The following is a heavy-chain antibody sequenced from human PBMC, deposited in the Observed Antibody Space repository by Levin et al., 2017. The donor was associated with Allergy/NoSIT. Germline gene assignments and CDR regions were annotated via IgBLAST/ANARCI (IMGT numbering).Heavy chain of an antibody. Sequence: PGGSLRLSCAASGFTFSDFYMSWIRQAPGKGLEWISYITSSGSTIYYADSVKGRFTISRDNAKNSLYLQMNSLRAEDTAVYYCAKDEGATRSYYFNYWGQGTLVTVSS. CDR2: ITSSGSTI. CDR1: GFTFSDFY. CDR3: AKDEGATRSYYFNY. V-gene: IGHV3-11*01. J-gene: IGHJ4*02. D-gene: IGHD1-26*01.